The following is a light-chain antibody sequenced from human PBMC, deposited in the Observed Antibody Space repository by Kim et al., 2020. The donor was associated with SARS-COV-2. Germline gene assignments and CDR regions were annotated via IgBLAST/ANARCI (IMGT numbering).Light chain of an antibody. Sequence: VSPGQTASITCSGDKLGDKYACWYQQKAGQSPVLVIYQDIKRPSGIPERFSGSNSGNTATLTISGTQAMDEADYYCQAWDSSTVVFGGGTQLTVL. CDR3: QAWDSSTVV. CDR1: KLGDKY. V-gene: IGLV3-1*01. CDR2: QDI. J-gene: IGLJ2*01.